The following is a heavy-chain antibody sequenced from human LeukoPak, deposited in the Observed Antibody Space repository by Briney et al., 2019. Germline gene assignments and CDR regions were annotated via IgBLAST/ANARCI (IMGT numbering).Heavy chain of an antibody. CDR3: ARPPGPFDAFDI. Sequence: PGGTLRLSCAASGFTFSSYWMHWVRQAPGKGLVWVSRINSDRSSTVYADSVKGRFTISRDNAKNTLYLQMNSLRAEDTAVYYCARPPGPFDAFDIWGQGTMVTVSS. CDR1: GFTFSSYW. J-gene: IGHJ3*02. V-gene: IGHV3-74*01. CDR2: INSDRSST.